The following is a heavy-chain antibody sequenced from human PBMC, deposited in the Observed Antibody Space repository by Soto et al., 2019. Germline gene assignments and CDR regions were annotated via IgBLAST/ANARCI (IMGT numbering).Heavy chain of an antibody. CDR1: GFTFSNYG. V-gene: IGHV3-48*02. D-gene: IGHD2-2*03. CDR3: ARDGYCVSTTCSFLPDF. J-gene: IGHJ6*02. CDR2: IAKSGTTR. Sequence: EVQLVESGGGLVQPGGSLRLSCVGSGFTFSNYGMNWVRQGPGKGLEGLSSIAKSGTTRYYADSVKGRFTIARDNAKNSLYLQMDSLRDEDMAVYYCARDGYCVSTTCSFLPDFWGQGTTVTVSS.